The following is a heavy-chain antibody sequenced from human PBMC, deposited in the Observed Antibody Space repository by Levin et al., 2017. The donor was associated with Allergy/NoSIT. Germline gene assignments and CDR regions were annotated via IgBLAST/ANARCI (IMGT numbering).Heavy chain of an antibody. CDR1: GFSLSNDRMG. Sequence: SFPTLVKPTETLTLTCTVSGFSLSNDRMGVSWILHRPFHSVSFLSPLFSPSSTSYSTSLKSRLTISKDTSKSQVVLTMTNMDPVDTATYYCARIGEGVPAAGDNWYFDLWGRGTLVSVSS. V-gene: IGHV2-26*01. CDR2: LFSPSST. D-gene: IGHD6-13*01. J-gene: IGHJ2*01. CDR3: ARIGEGVPAAGDNWYFDL.